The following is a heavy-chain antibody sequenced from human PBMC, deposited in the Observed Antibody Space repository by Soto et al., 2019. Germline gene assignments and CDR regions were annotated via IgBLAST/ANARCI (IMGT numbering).Heavy chain of an antibody. CDR3: TTDFLRVATSSSFDY. Sequence: GGSLRLSCAASGFTFSNAWMNWVRQAPGKGLEWVGRIKSKTDGGTTDYAAPVKGRFTISRDDSKNTLYLQMNSLKTEDTAVYCCTTDFLRVATSSSFDYWGQGTLVTVSS. CDR2: IKSKTDGGTT. V-gene: IGHV3-15*07. D-gene: IGHD5-12*01. J-gene: IGHJ4*02. CDR1: GFTFSNAW.